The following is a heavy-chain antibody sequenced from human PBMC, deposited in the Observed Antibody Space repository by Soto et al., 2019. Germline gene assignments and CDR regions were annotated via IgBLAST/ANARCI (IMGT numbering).Heavy chain of an antibody. D-gene: IGHD3-22*01. CDR1: GYTFTSYA. J-gene: IGHJ4*02. V-gene: IGHV1-3*01. CDR3: ARVGSTMIAW. CDR2: INAGNGNT. Sequence: QVQLVQSGAEVKKPGASVKVSCKASGYTFTSYAMHWVRQAPGQRLEWMGWINAGNGNTKYSQKFQGRVTITRNTTAITAYMALSSRRSEATAVYYCARVGSTMIAWWGQGSLVTVSS.